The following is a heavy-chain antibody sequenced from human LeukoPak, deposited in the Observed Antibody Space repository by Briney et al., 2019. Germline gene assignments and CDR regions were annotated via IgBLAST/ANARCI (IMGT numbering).Heavy chain of an antibody. CDR2: IIPILGIA. J-gene: IGHJ4*02. CDR1: GGTFSSYA. V-gene: IGHV1-69*04. CDR3: AGVYRSGSYSSRYFDY. Sequence: SVKVSCKASGGTFSSYAISWVRQAPGQGLEWMGRIIPILGIANYAQKFQGRVTITADKSTSTAYMELSSLRSEDTAVYYCAGVYRSGSYSSRYFDYWGQGTLVTVSS. D-gene: IGHD1-26*01.